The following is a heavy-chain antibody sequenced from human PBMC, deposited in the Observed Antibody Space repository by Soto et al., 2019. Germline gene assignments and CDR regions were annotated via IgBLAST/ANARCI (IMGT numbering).Heavy chain of an antibody. Sequence: EVQLLESGGGLVQPGESLRLSCTASGFTFSTYAMSWVRQAPGKGLEWVSAINGDGGSTNYADSVKGRFTISRDNSKNTLYLQMNSLRLEDTALYYCAKGRCFGGSCYSDYWGQGTLVTVSS. CDR3: AKGRCFGGSCYSDY. J-gene: IGHJ4*02. V-gene: IGHV3-23*01. CDR2: INGDGGST. CDR1: GFTFSTYA. D-gene: IGHD2-15*01.